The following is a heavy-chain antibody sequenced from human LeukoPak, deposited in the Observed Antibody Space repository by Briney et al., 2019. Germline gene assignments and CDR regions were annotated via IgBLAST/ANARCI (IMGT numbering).Heavy chain of an antibody. CDR3: ARDPAPYYYGSGMWRPHNFWFDP. CDR1: GYTFTSYA. D-gene: IGHD3-10*01. CDR2: INAGNGNT. V-gene: IGHV1-3*01. J-gene: IGHJ5*02. Sequence: GASVKVSCKASGYTFTSYAMHWVRQAPGQRLEWMGWINAGNGNTKYSQKFQGRVTITRDTSASTAYMELSSLRSEDTAVYYCARDPAPYYYGSGMWRPHNFWFDPWGQGTLVTVSS.